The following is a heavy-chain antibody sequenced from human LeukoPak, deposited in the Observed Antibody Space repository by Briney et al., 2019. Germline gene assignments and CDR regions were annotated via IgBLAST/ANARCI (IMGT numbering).Heavy chain of an antibody. Sequence: GRSLRLSCAASGFTFSSYGMHCVRQAPGKGLEWVAVISYDGSNKYYADSVKGRFTISRDNSKNTLYLQMNSLRAEDTAVYYCAKDALNYDSSGYYYSSNWGQGTLVTVSS. V-gene: IGHV3-30*18. CDR2: ISYDGSNK. D-gene: IGHD3-22*01. CDR3: AKDALNYDSSGYYYSSN. J-gene: IGHJ4*02. CDR1: GFTFSSYG.